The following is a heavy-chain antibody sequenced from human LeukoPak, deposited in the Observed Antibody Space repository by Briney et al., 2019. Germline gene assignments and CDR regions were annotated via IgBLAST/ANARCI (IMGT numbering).Heavy chain of an antibody. CDR1: GGTITSSY. D-gene: IGHD6-13*01. CDR2: MYYIGTT. J-gene: IGHJ4*02. V-gene: IGHV4-59*12. CDR3: ARDEPGIAAAGVY. Sequence: SETLSLTCTVSGGTITSSYWNWFRQAPGKGLEWIGYMYYIGTTNYNPSLKSRITISGDTSKTQFSLKLSSVTAADTAIYYCARDEPGIAAAGVYWGQGTLVTVSS.